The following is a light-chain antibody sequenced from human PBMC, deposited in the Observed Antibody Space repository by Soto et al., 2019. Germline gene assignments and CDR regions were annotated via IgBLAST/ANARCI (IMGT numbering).Light chain of an antibody. V-gene: IGLV2-14*01. CDR2: EVR. CDR3: SSYTSKNSLI. Sequence: QSALTQPASVSGAPGQSITISCAGTIRDVGAYTLVSWHQQHPGSPPQLIIYEVRHRPSGISFRFSGSKSGNTASLTISGLQAEDEADYYCSSYTSKNSLIFGGGTKVTVL. CDR1: IRDVGAYTL. J-gene: IGLJ2*01.